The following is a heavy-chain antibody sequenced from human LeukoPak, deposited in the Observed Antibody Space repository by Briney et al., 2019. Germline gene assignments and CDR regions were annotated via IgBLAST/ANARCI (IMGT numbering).Heavy chain of an antibody. Sequence: SETLSLTCAVYGGSFSGYYWSWIRQPPGKGLEWIGEIYHSGSTNYNPSLKSRVTISVDKSKNQFSLKLSSVTAADTAVYYCARARLESYYYYYGMDVWGQGTTVTVSS. J-gene: IGHJ6*02. CDR3: ARARLESYYYYYGMDV. V-gene: IGHV4-34*01. CDR1: GGSFSGYY. CDR2: IYHSGST.